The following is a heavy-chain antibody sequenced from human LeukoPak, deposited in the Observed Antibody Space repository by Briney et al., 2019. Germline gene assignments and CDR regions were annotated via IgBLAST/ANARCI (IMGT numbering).Heavy chain of an antibody. CDR3: ARDVPLGYCSGGSCYGYYFDY. Sequence: SETLSLTCTVSGGSISSYYWSWIRQPPGKGLEWIGYIYYSGSTNYNPSLKSRVTISVDTSKNQFSLKLSSVTAADTAVYYCARDVPLGYCSGGSCYGYYFDYWGQGTLVTVSS. J-gene: IGHJ4*02. V-gene: IGHV4-59*01. D-gene: IGHD2-15*01. CDR1: GGSISSYY. CDR2: IYYSGST.